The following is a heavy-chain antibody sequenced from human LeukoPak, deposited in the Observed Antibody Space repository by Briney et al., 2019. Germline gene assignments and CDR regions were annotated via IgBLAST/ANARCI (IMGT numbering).Heavy chain of an antibody. Sequence: PGGSLRLSCAASGFTFSDYCMNWIRQPPGKGLEWIGYIYYSGSTNYNPSLKSRVAISVDTSKNQFSLKLSSVTAADTAVYYCARFMTTVTMGWFDPWGQGTLVTVSS. J-gene: IGHJ5*02. CDR1: GFTFSDYC. CDR2: IYYSGST. CDR3: ARFMTTVTMGWFDP. D-gene: IGHD4-17*01. V-gene: IGHV4-59*01.